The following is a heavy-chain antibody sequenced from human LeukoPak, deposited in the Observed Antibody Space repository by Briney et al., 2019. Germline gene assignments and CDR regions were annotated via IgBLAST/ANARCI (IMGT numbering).Heavy chain of an antibody. CDR2: IYYSGST. Sequence: SETLSLTCTVPGGSISSSSYYWGWIRQPPGKGLEWIGSIYYSGSTYYNPSLKSRVTISVDTSKNQFSLKLSSVTAADTAVYYCARQGSYGSLGYWGQGTLVTVSS. J-gene: IGHJ4*02. CDR1: GGSISSSSYY. D-gene: IGHD5-18*01. V-gene: IGHV4-39*01. CDR3: ARQGSYGSLGY.